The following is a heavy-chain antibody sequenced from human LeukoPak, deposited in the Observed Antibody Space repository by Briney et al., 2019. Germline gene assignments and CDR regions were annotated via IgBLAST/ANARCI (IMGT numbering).Heavy chain of an antibody. D-gene: IGHD3-22*01. Sequence: GGSLRLSCAASGFTFSSYAMHWVRQAPGKGLEWVAVISYDGSNKYYADSVKGRFTISRDNSKNTLYLQMNSLRAEDTAVYYCARASDYDSGGYYIGGTFDYWGQGTLVTVSS. CDR2: ISYDGSNK. CDR3: ARASDYDSGGYYIGGTFDY. CDR1: GFTFSSYA. V-gene: IGHV3-30-3*01. J-gene: IGHJ4*02.